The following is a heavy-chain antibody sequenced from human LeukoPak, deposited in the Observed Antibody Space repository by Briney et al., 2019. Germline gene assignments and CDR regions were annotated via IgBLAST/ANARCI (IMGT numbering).Heavy chain of an antibody. V-gene: IGHV4-38-2*01. CDR1: SYSISSGYY. CDR2: IFYSGRA. D-gene: IGHD1-1*01. Sequence: SETLSLTCAVSSYSISSGYYWDWIRQPPGKGLEWIGTIFYSGRAYYNPSLKSRVTMSVDTSKNHFSLKLTSVTAADTAGYFCAGDRGGRTGHASGDFDFWGQGTLVTVSS. J-gene: IGHJ4*02. CDR3: AGDRGGRTGHASGDFDF.